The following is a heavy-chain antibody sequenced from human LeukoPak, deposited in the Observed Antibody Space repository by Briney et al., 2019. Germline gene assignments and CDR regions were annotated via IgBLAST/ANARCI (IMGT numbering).Heavy chain of an antibody. CDR1: GGSISSSSYY. CDR3: AGHPADWNAFDI. D-gene: IGHD2-21*01. J-gene: IGHJ3*02. Sequence: SETLSLTCTVSGGSISSSSYYWGWIRQPPGKGLEWIGSIYYSGSTYYNPSLKSRVTISVDTSKNQFSLKLSSVTAADTAVYYCAGHPADWNAFDIWGQGTMVTVSS. CDR2: IYYSGST. V-gene: IGHV4-39*01.